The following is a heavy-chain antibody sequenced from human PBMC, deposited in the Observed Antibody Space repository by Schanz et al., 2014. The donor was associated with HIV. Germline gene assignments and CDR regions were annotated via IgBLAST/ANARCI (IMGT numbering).Heavy chain of an antibody. CDR2: IIPILGTA. CDR1: GGTFSTDA. V-gene: IGHV1-69*01. J-gene: IGHJ6*02. D-gene: IGHD2-8*01. Sequence: QVQLLQSGAEVKKPGSSVKVPCRASGGTFSTDAISWVRQAPGQGLEWMGGIIPILGTANYAQKFQGRVTITADESTSTVYMDLGSLRSDDTAVYYCARDTNFVLDVWGQGTTVTVSS. CDR3: ARDTNFVLDV.